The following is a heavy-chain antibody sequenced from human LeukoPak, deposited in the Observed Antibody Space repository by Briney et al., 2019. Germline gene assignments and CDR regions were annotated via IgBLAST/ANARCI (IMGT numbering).Heavy chain of an antibody. V-gene: IGHV3-23*01. CDR1: GFTFSSYA. CDR3: ARMVGATKGFDY. J-gene: IGHJ4*02. Sequence: PGGSLRLSCAASGFTFSSYAMSWVRQAPGKGLEWVSAISGSGGSTYYADSVKGRFTISRDNSKNTLYLQMNSLRAEDMAVYYCARMVGATKGFDYWGQGTLVTVSS. D-gene: IGHD1-26*01. CDR2: ISGSGGST.